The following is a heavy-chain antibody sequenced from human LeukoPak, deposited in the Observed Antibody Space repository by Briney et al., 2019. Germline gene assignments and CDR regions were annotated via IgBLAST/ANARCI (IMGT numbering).Heavy chain of an antibody. V-gene: IGHV3-23*01. Sequence: GGSLRLSCAASGFTFSSYAMHWVRQAPGKGLEWVSGITPSGHTYYAASVQGRFTIHRDNSKNTLYLQMNRLGAEDTAIYYCGQDWAWGAFGHWGQGTLVTVSS. CDR3: GQDWAWGAFGH. J-gene: IGHJ4*02. CDR2: ITPSGHT. CDR1: GFTFSSYA. D-gene: IGHD4/OR15-4a*01.